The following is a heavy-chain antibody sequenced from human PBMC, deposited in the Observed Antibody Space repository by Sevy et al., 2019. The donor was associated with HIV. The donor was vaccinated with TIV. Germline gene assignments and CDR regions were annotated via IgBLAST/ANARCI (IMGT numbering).Heavy chain of an antibody. CDR3: ARKYDSSGYFDY. J-gene: IGHJ4*02. D-gene: IGHD3-22*01. CDR1: GFTFRNYA. Sequence: GGSLRLSCAASGFTFRNYAMNWVRQAPGKGLEWVSGISGTGGSGDKTNYADSVKGRIPISRDDSKNSLYLQLNTLRAEDTAIYYCARKYDSSGYFDYWGQGTLVTVSS. V-gene: IGHV3-23*01. CDR2: ISGTGGSGDKT.